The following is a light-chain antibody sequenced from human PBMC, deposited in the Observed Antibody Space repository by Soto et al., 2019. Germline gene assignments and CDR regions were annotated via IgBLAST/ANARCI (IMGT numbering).Light chain of an antibody. Sequence: DIQMTQSPSSLSASVGDRVTITCRASQGIRDALGWYQQKPGKVPKRLIYSASSLQNGVPSRFSGSGSETVFTLTISSLQTEDFATYFCLQHSDYPFTFGRGTRLEI. CDR3: LQHSDYPFT. J-gene: IGKJ2*01. V-gene: IGKV1-17*01. CDR2: SAS. CDR1: QGIRDA.